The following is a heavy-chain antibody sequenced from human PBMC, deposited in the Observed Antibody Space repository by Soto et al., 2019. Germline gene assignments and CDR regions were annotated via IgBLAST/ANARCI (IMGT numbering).Heavy chain of an antibody. V-gene: IGHV1-18*04. CDR2: ISAYNGNT. Sequence: GASVKVSCKASGYTFTSYGISWVRQAPGQGLEWMGWISAYNGNTNYAQKLQGRVTMTTDTSTSTAYMELRSLRSDDTAVYYCARDPELEPTPPGYYYYGMDVWGQGTT. CDR1: GYTFTSYG. D-gene: IGHD1-1*01. CDR3: ARDPELEPTPPGYYYYGMDV. J-gene: IGHJ6*02.